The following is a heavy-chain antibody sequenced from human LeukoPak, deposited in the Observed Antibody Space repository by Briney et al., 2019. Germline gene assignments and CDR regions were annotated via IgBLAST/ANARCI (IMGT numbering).Heavy chain of an antibody. CDR3: AAVSRPWPSSSSWYRSHYGMDV. CDR2: IEVGNGNT. CDR1: GFTFTTSA. V-gene: IGHV1-58*01. D-gene: IGHD6-13*01. J-gene: IGHJ6*02. Sequence: GASVKVSCKASGFTFTTSAVQWVRQARGQRLEWIGWIEVGNGNTNYAQKFQERVTIIGDMSTSTAYMDLSSLRFEDTAVYYCAAVSRPWPSSSSWYRSHYGMDVWGQGTTVTVSS.